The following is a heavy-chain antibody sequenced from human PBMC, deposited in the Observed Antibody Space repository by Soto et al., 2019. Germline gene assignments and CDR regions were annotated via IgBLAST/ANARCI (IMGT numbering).Heavy chain of an antibody. D-gene: IGHD6-6*01. V-gene: IGHV4-59*01. Sequence: SETLSLTCTVSGGSISSYYWSWIRQPPGKGLEWIGYIYYSGSTNYNPSLKSRVTISVDTSKNQFSLKLSSVTAADTAVYYCASFRPPSPYGMDVWGQGTTVNVSS. J-gene: IGHJ6*02. CDR3: ASFRPPSPYGMDV. CDR2: IYYSGST. CDR1: GGSISSYY.